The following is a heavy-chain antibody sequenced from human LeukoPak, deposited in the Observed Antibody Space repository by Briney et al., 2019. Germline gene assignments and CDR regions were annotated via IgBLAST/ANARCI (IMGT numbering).Heavy chain of an antibody. J-gene: IGHJ4*02. CDR3: AKGARSAWIQLHPVGDYFHY. V-gene: IGHV3-30*18. D-gene: IGHD5-18*01. Sequence: GRSLRLSCAASGFTFSSYGMPWVRQAPGKGLEWVAVISYDGSNKYYADSMEGRFTISRDKSNNKRYLQMNSLRAEDTAVYYCAKGARSAWIQLHPVGDYFHYWGQGTLVTVSS. CDR1: GFTFSSYG. CDR2: ISYDGSNK.